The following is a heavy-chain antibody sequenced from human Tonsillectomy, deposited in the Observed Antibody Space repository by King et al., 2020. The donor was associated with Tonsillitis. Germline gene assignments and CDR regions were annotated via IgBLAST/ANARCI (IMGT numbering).Heavy chain of an antibody. V-gene: IGHV2-70*04. Sequence: TLQESGPALVKPTQTLTLTCTFSGFSLSTSGMRVSWIRQPPGKALEWLARIDWDDEKFYSTSLKTRLTISRDTSKNQVVLTMTNMDPVDTATYYCARATDLAWFDPWGQGTLVTVSS. D-gene: IGHD3-3*02. CDR1: GFSLSTSGMR. J-gene: IGHJ5*02. CDR3: ARATDLAWFDP. CDR2: IDWDDEK.